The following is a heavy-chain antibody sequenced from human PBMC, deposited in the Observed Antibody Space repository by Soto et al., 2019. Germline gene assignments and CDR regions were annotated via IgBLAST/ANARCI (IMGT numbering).Heavy chain of an antibody. CDR3: ASSQIGKPASYYYYYAMDV. Sequence: SDPLSLTRTVSGGSISSGGYYCSWIRPHPGKGLEWIGYIYYSGSTYYNPSLQSRVNISVDTSKNEFSLKLSSVTAADTAVYYSASSQIGKPASYYYYYAMDVWGQVTTVTVSS. V-gene: IGHV4-31*03. CDR2: IYYSGST. J-gene: IGHJ6*02. D-gene: IGHD2-2*01. CDR1: GGSISSGGYY.